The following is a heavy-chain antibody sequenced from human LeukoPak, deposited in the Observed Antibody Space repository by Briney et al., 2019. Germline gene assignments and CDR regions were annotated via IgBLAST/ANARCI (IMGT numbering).Heavy chain of an antibody. CDR2: IYSGGST. D-gene: IGHD6-13*01. J-gene: IGHJ5*02. CDR1: GFTVSYNY. CDR3: ARETSRSSWGRYGFDP. Sequence: PGGSLRLSCAASGFTVSYNYMSWVRQAPGKGLGWVSVIYSGGSTYYADSVKGRFTISRDNSKNTLYLQMNNLRAEDKAVYYCARETSRSSWGRYGFDPWGQGTLVTVSS. V-gene: IGHV3-66*01.